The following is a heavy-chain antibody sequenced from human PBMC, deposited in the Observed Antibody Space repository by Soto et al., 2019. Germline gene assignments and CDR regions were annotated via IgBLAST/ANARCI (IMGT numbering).Heavy chain of an antibody. CDR3: ARLRDGSGGSCSLGPLDF. Sequence: VESLKISCKGSGYSFTSCWISWVRQMPGKGLEWMGIIYPRDSDSRYSPSFQGQVTISVDKSISTAHLQWSSLKASDSAMYYCARLRDGSGGSCSLGPLDFSGQGTLVTVSS. D-gene: IGHD2-15*01. J-gene: IGHJ4*02. CDR2: IYPRDSDS. V-gene: IGHV5-51*01. CDR1: GYSFTSCW.